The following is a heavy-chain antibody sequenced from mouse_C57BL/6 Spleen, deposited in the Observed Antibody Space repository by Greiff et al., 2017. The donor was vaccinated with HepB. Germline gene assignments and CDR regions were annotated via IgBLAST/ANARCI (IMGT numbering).Heavy chain of an antibody. J-gene: IGHJ4*01. V-gene: IGHV1-82*01. D-gene: IGHD1-1*01. CDR3: ARTPITTVVAIYYAMDY. Sequence: VQRVESGPELVKPGASVKISCKASGYAFSSSWMNWVKQRPGKGLEWIGRIYPGDGDTNYNGKFKGKATLTADKSSSTAYMQLSSLTSEDSAVYFCARTPITTVVAIYYAMDYWGQGTSVTVSS. CDR1: GYAFSSSW. CDR2: IYPGDGDT.